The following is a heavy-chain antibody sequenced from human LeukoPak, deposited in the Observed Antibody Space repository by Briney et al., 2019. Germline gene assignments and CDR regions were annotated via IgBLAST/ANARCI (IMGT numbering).Heavy chain of an antibody. D-gene: IGHD5-18*01. CDR2: IDPGDSET. V-gene: IGHV5-51*01. Sequence: GESLKISCTASGYSFTNYWIGWVRQMPGKGLEWMGIIDPGDSETRYTPSFQGQVTISADKSLSTAYLQWNSLKASDTAMYYCARQTAMGRSGDCWGQGTLVIVSS. J-gene: IGHJ4*02. CDR1: GYSFTNYW. CDR3: ARQTAMGRSGDC.